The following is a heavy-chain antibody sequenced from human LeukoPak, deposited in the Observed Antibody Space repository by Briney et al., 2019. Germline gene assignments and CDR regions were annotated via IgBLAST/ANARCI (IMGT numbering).Heavy chain of an antibody. V-gene: IGHV1-69*05. CDR1: GGTFSSYD. J-gene: IGHJ4*02. D-gene: IGHD3-22*01. CDR2: IIPIFGAA. CDR3: ARGVYDSSGYYYAYYFDY. Sequence: SVKVSCKASGGTFSSYDISWVRQAPGQGLEWMGGIIPIFGAANYAQKFQGRVTITTDESTSTAYMELSSLRSEDTAVYYCARGVYDSSGYYYAYYFDYWGQGTLVTVSS.